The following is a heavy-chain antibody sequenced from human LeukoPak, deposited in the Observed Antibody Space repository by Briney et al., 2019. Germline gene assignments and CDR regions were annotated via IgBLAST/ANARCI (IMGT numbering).Heavy chain of an antibody. CDR2: IYPGDSDT. CDR1: GYSFTSYW. D-gene: IGHD3-10*01. Sequence: RGESLKISCKGSGYSFTSYWIGWVRQMPGKGLERMGIIYPGDSDTRYSPSFQGQVTISADKSISTAYLQWSSLKASDTAMYYCARQRWFGELLWWFDPWGQGTLVTVSS. V-gene: IGHV5-51*01. J-gene: IGHJ5*02. CDR3: ARQRWFGELLWWFDP.